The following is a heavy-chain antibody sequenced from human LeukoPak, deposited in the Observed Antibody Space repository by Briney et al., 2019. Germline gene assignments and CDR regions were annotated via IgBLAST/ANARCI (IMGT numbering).Heavy chain of an antibody. J-gene: IGHJ4*02. V-gene: IGHV1-69*04. CDR1: GGTFSSYA. Sequence: GASVKVSCKASGGTFSSYAISWVRQAPGQGLEWMGRIIPILGIANYAQKFQGRVTITADKSTSTAYMELSSLRSEDTAVYYCARGSVAGTPIDYWGQGTLVTVSS. CDR2: IIPILGIA. D-gene: IGHD6-19*01. CDR3: ARGSVAGTPIDY.